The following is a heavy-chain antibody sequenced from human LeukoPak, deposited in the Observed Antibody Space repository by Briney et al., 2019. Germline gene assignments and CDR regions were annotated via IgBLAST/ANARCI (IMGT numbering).Heavy chain of an antibody. D-gene: IGHD6-19*01. J-gene: IGHJ6*03. CDR3: ARDKRYSSGWYDYYYMDV. CDR1: GFTFDDYA. Sequence: GRSLRLSCAASGFTFDDYAMHWVRQAPGKGLEWVSTIGWNSGSIGYADSVKGRFTISRDNAKNTLYLQMNSLRAEDTAVYYCARDKRYSSGWYDYYYMDVWGKGTTVTVSS. CDR2: IGWNSGSI. V-gene: IGHV3-9*01.